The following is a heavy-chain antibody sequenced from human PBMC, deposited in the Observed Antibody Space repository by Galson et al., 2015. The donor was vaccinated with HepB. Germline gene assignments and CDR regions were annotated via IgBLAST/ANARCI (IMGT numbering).Heavy chain of an antibody. V-gene: IGHV3-64D*06. CDR2: ISSNGGST. Sequence: SLRLSCAASGFTFSSYSMNWVRQAPGKGLEYVSAISSNGGSTYYADSVKGRFTISRDNSKNTLYLQMSSLRAEDTAVYYCENMNGPAGFDPWGQGTLVTVSS. CDR1: GFTFSSYS. D-gene: IGHD1-1*01. J-gene: IGHJ5*02. CDR3: ENMNGPAGFDP.